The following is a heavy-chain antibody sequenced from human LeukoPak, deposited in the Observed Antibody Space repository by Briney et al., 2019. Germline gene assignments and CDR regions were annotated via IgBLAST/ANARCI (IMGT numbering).Heavy chain of an antibody. J-gene: IGHJ3*02. CDR2: IYYGGST. V-gene: IGHV4-59*01. CDR1: GGSISSYY. Sequence: SETLSLTCTVSGGSISSYYWSWIRQPPGKGLEWIGYIYYGGSTNYNPSLKSRVTISVDTSKNQFSLKLSSVTAADTAVYYCARGDSSGWYTTHAFDIWGQGTMVTVPS. CDR3: ARGDSSGWYTTHAFDI. D-gene: IGHD6-19*01.